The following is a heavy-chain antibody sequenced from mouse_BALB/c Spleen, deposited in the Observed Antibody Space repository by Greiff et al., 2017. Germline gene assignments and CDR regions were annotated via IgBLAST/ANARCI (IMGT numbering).Heavy chain of an antibody. CDR2: INPGSGGT. CDR1: GYAFTNYL. V-gene: IGHV1-54*01. CDR3: ARGGGYYFDY. Sequence: QVQLQQSGAELVRPGTSVKVSCKASGYAFTNYLIEWVKQRPGQGLEWIGVINPGSGGTNYNEKFKGKATLTADKSSSTAYMQLSSLTSDDSAVYFCARGGGYYFDYWGQGTTLTVSS. J-gene: IGHJ2*01.